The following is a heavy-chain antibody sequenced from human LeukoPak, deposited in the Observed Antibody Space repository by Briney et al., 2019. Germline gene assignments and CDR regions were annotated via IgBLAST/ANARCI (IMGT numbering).Heavy chain of an antibody. CDR3: ARLGDYSNRAYNWFDP. J-gene: IGHJ5*02. CDR2: IYHSGST. CDR1: GGSISSGGYS. V-gene: IGHV4-30-2*03. D-gene: IGHD4-11*01. Sequence: SETLSLTCTVSGGSISSGGYSWSWIRQPPGKGLEWIGYIYHSGSTYYNPSLKSRVTISVDTSKNQFSLKLSSVTAADTAVYYCARLGDYSNRAYNWFDPWGQGTLVTVSS.